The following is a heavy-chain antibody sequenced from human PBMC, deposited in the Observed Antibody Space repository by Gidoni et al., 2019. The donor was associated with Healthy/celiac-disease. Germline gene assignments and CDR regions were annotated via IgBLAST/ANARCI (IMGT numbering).Heavy chain of an antibody. V-gene: IGHV3-21*01. CDR3: AREAEDCSSTSCYFRAPNWFDP. J-gene: IGHJ5*02. D-gene: IGHD2-2*01. CDR2: ISSSSSYI. CDR1: GFTFSSYS. Sequence: EVQLVESGGGLVKPGGSLSLSCAASGFTFSSYSMNWFRQAPGKGLEWVSSISSSSSYIYYADSVKGRCTISRDNAKNSLYLQMNSLRAEDTAVYYCAREAEDCSSTSCYFRAPNWFDPWGQGTLVTVSS.